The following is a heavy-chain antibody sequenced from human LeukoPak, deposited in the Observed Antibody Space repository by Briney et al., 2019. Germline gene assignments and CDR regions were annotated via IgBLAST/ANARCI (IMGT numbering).Heavy chain of an antibody. V-gene: IGHV3-7*03. Sequence: GSLRLSCSGSGFTFNTYWMRWVRQAPGKGLEWVANIKQDGSEKDYVDSVKGRFTISRDNAKRSLYLQMNSLRVEDTAVYYCASWEGSSWFDYWGQGTLVTVSS. CDR1: GFTFNTYW. J-gene: IGHJ4*02. CDR2: IKQDGSEK. D-gene: IGHD6-13*01. CDR3: ASWEGSSWFDY.